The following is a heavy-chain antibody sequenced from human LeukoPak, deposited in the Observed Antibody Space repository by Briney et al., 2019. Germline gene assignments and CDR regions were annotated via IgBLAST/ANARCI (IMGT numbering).Heavy chain of an antibody. Sequence: GRSLRLSCAASGFTFSSYAMHWVRQAPGKGLEWVAVISYDGSNKYYADSVKGRFTISRDNSKNTLYLQMNSLRAEDTAVYYCARDSIIPPGYCSSTSCSRDYYYYGMDVWGQGTTVTVSS. CDR2: ISYDGSNK. D-gene: IGHD2-2*01. J-gene: IGHJ6*02. V-gene: IGHV3-30-3*01. CDR3: ARDSIIPPGYCSSTSCSRDYYYYGMDV. CDR1: GFTFSSYA.